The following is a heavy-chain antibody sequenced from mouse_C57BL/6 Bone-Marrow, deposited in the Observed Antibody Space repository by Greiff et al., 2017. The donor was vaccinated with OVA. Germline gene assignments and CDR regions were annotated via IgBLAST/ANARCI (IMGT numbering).Heavy chain of an antibody. CDR2: INPSSGYT. V-gene: IGHV1-7*01. CDR3: ARFSYYYGSSYAAWFAY. CDR1: GYTFTSYW. J-gene: IGHJ3*01. Sequence: VQLQQSGAELAKPGASVKLSCKASGYTFTSYWMHWVKPRPGQGLEWIGYINPSSGYTKYNQKFKDQATLTADKSSSTAYMQLSSLTYEDSAVYYCARFSYYYGSSYAAWFAYWGQGTLVTVSA. D-gene: IGHD1-1*01.